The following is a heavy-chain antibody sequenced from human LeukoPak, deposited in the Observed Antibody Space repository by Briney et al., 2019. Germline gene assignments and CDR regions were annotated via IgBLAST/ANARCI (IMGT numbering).Heavy chain of an antibody. V-gene: IGHV1-2*02. CDR2: INPNSGGT. Sequence: ASVKVSCKASGYTFTGSYMHWVRQAPGQGLEWMGWINPNSGGTNNAQKFQGRVTMTRDTSISTAYMELSRLRSDDTAVYYGARYRYNWNGPDLWGQGTLVTVSS. D-gene: IGHD1-1*01. CDR1: GYTFTGSY. J-gene: IGHJ5*02. CDR3: ARYRYNWNGPDL.